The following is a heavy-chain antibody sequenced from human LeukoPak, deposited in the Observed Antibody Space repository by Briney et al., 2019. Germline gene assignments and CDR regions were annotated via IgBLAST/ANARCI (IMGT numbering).Heavy chain of an antibody. Sequence: GGSLRLSCAASGFTFSSYWMSWVRQAPGKGLEWVANIKQDGSEKYYVDSVRGRFTISRDNAQNSVSLQMIILRPQDTAVYYCARAYCRSTNCCYPSWGQGTLVTVSS. D-gene: IGHD2-2*01. CDR2: IKQDGSEK. CDR3: ARAYCRSTNCCYPS. J-gene: IGHJ5*02. CDR1: GFTFSSYW. V-gene: IGHV3-7*01.